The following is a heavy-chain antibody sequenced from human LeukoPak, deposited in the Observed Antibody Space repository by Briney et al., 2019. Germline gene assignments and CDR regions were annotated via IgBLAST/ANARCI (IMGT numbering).Heavy chain of an antibody. CDR3: ARGFGGGSFYYYYGMDV. CDR2: IWDDGSNK. D-gene: IGHD2-15*01. CDR1: GFTFSSYG. V-gene: IGHV3-33*01. J-gene: IGHJ6*02. Sequence: GGSLRLSCAASGFTFSSYGMPWVRQAPGKGLEWVAVIWDDGSNKYYADSVKGRFTISRDNSKNTLYLQMNSLRAEDTAVYYCARGFGGGSFYYYYGMDVWGQGTTVTVSS.